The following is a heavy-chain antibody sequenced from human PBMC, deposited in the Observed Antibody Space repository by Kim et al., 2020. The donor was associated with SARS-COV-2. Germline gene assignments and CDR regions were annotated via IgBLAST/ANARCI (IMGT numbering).Heavy chain of an antibody. CDR1: GGSINSGDFY. V-gene: IGHV4-31*03. CDR3: ARGPTLGQLLQWFDP. CDR2: IHYTGIT. D-gene: IGHD3-10*01. J-gene: IGHJ5*02. Sequence: SETLSLTCTVSGGSINSGDFYWNWLRQYPGKGLEWIGYIHYTGITFYNPSLESRITLSVNTSKNQFSLKLSSVTAADTAIYYCARGPTLGQLLQWFDPWGQRTLVTVSS.